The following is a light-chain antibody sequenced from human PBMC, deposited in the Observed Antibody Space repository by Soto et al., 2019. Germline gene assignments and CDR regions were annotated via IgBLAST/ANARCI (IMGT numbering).Light chain of an antibody. J-gene: IGKJ3*01. Sequence: EIVLTQSPGTRSLSPGERATLSCRASQSVSSSYLTWYQQKPGQAPRLLIYGASGRATGIPDRFSGSGSGTDFTLTISRLEPEDFAVYYCQQYGYSLFTFGPGTKVDIK. CDR2: GAS. CDR1: QSVSSSY. V-gene: IGKV3-20*01. CDR3: QQYGYSLFT.